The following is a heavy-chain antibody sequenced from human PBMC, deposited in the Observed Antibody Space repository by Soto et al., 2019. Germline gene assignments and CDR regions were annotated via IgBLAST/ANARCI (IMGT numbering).Heavy chain of an antibody. CDR2: ISGSGSNT. Sequence: GGSLRLSCAASGFTFTSYAMSWVRLTPGKGLEWVSAISGSGSNTFYADSVRGRFTISRDNSKNTVFLQMNNLRAEDTAVYFCARGRATFDYWGQGTRVTVSS. CDR3: ARGRATFDY. D-gene: IGHD1-26*01. V-gene: IGHV3-23*01. CDR1: GFTFTSYA. J-gene: IGHJ4*02.